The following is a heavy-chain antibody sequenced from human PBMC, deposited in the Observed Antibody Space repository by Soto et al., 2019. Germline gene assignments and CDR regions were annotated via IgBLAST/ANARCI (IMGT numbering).Heavy chain of an antibody. J-gene: IGHJ6*02. CDR3: ARRGDFGDYYYYGMVV. V-gene: IGHV5-10-1*01. CDR2: IDPSDSYT. Sequence: EESLKISCKGSGYSFTSYWISWVLQIPWKGLEWMGRIDPSDSYTNYSPSFQGHVTISADKSISTAYLQWSSLKASDTAMYYCARRGDFGDYYYYGMVVRCPGTTVTVAS. D-gene: IGHD3-3*01. CDR1: GYSFTSYW.